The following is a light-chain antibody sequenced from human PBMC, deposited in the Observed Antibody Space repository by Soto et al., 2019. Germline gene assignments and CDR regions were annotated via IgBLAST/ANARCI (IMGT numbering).Light chain of an antibody. CDR1: NSDVGGYNY. CDR3: SSYTSSSTLVV. CDR2: DVS. J-gene: IGLJ1*01. Sequence: QSALTQPASVSGSPGQSITISCTGTNSDVGGYNYVSWCQQHPGKAPKLMIYDVSNRPSGVSNRFSGSKSGNTASLTISGLQAEDEADYYCSSYTSSSTLVVFGTGTKVTVL. V-gene: IGLV2-14*01.